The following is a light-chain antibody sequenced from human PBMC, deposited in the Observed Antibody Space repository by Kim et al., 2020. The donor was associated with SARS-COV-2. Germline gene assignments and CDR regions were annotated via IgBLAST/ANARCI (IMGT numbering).Light chain of an antibody. J-gene: IGKJ2*03. Sequence: RATTNSTSIQTVLYNSNNKNYLAWYQQKPGQAPKLLSYWAWIRESGVSDRFSGSGSETDFTLTIRSLQAEDVAVYYCKNYYSPPHSFGQGTKLEIK. V-gene: IGKV4-1*01. CDR1: QTVLYNSNNKNY. CDR2: WAW. CDR3: KNYYSPPHS.